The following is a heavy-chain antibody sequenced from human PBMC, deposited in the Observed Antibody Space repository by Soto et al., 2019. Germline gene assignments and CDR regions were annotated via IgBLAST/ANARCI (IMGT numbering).Heavy chain of an antibody. CDR2: IYPGDSET. Sequence: GESLKISFKGSGYSFTSYLIGWVRQMPVKGLEWMGIIYPGDSETRYSPSFQGQVTISADKSISTAYLQWSSLKASDTAMYYCGRRRLASCSGECYQLDYWGPGTLVQVSS. J-gene: IGHJ4*02. V-gene: IGHV5-51*01. CDR3: GRRRLASCSGECYQLDY. CDR1: GYSFTSYL. D-gene: IGHD2-21*01.